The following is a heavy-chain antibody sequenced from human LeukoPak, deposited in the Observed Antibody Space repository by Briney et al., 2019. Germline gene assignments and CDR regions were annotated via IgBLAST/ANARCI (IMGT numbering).Heavy chain of an antibody. CDR2: IKQDGSEK. CDR3: AREGRITMMVVAIDAFDI. J-gene: IGHJ3*02. D-gene: IGHD3-22*01. CDR1: GFTFSSYW. Sequence: PGGSLRLSCAASGFTFSSYWMSWVRQAPGKGLEWVANIKQDGSEKYYVDSVKGRFTISRDNAKNSLYLQMNSLRAEDTAVYYCAREGRITMMVVAIDAFDIWGQGTMVTVSS. V-gene: IGHV3-7*01.